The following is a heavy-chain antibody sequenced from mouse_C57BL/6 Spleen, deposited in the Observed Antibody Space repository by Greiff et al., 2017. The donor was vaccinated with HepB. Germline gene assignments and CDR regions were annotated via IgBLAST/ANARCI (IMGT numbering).Heavy chain of an antibody. Sequence: QVQLQQSGAELVRPGTSVKLSCKASGYTFTSYWMHWVKQRPGQGLEWIGVIDPSDSYTNYNQKFKGKATLTVDTSSSTAYMQLSSLTSEDSAVYYCANHGGYFDYWGQGTTLTVSS. V-gene: IGHV1-59*01. CDR1: GYTFTSYW. J-gene: IGHJ2*01. CDR3: ANHGGYFDY. CDR2: IDPSDSYT.